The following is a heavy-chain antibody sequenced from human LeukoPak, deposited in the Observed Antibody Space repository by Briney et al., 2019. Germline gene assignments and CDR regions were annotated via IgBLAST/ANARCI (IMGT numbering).Heavy chain of an antibody. D-gene: IGHD3-9*01. V-gene: IGHV3-9*01. Sequence: PGGSLRLSCAASGVSFYEYAMHWVRHAPGEGVEWGSGISWNSGSIRYADSLKGRFTISRHNAKNSLYLQMNSLRAEDTALYYCAKDIHYDILTGLNYYYGMDVWGQGTTVTVSS. J-gene: IGHJ6*02. CDR1: GVSFYEYA. CDR2: ISWNSGSI. CDR3: AKDIHYDILTGLNYYYGMDV.